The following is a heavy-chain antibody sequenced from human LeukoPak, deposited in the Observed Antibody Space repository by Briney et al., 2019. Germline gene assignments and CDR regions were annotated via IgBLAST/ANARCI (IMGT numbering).Heavy chain of an antibody. J-gene: IGHJ6*03. CDR2: IWYDGSNK. D-gene: IGHD6-6*01. CDR1: GFTFSSYG. CDR3: AKAGYSSSSFDFYYYMDV. V-gene: IGHV3-33*06. Sequence: PGGSLRLSCAASGFTFSSYGMPWVRQAPGKGLEWVALIWYDGSNKYYADSVKGRFTISRDNPKNTLYLQMNSLRAEDTAVYYCAKAGYSSSSFDFYYYMDVWGRGTTVTVSS.